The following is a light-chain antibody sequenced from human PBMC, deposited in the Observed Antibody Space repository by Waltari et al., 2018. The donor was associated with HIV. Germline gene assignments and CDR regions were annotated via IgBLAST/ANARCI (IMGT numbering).Light chain of an antibody. CDR2: DAS. Sequence: DIQMTQSPYSLSASVGDRVTITCQASQDISNYLNWYQQKPGKAPKLLIYDASNLETGVPSRFSGSGSGTVFTFTISSLQPEDIATYYCQQYDSLPLTFGGGTKVEIK. CDR1: QDISNY. J-gene: IGKJ4*01. V-gene: IGKV1-33*01. CDR3: QQYDSLPLT.